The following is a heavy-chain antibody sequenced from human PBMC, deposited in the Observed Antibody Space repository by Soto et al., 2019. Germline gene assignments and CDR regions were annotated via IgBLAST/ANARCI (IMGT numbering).Heavy chain of an antibody. V-gene: IGHV3-48*03. J-gene: IGHJ3*02. CDR2: IRANDESI. Sequence: GLPLRLPCVASEGEFRSYEVSWVRQAPGKGLEWVSNIRANDESIYYADSVKGRVSVSRDNAKNSLFLEMNSLRVDDTAVYYCARETLRDAIDIWGQGTMVTVSS. CDR1: EGEFRSYE. CDR3: ARETLRDAIDI.